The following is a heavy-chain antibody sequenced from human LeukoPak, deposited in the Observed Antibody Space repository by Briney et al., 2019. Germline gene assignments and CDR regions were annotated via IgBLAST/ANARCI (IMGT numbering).Heavy chain of an antibody. CDR2: INSDGSST. V-gene: IGHV3-74*01. J-gene: IGHJ4*02. CDR3: ARPERSGSYNY. CDR1: GFTFSSYS. D-gene: IGHD3-10*01. Sequence: PGGSLRLPCAASGFTFSSYSMHWVRQAPGKGLVWVSRINSDGSSTSYADSVKGRFTISRDNAKNTLYLQMNSLRAEDTAVYYCARPERSGSYNYWGQGTLVTVSS.